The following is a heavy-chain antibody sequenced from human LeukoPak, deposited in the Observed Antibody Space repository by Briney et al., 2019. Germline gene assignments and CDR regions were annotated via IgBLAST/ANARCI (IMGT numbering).Heavy chain of an antibody. J-gene: IGHJ4*02. CDR3: ARPPRYDIWSGYLDY. D-gene: IGHD3-3*01. CDR1: GFTFSSYW. Sequence: GGSLRLSCAASGFTFSSYWMSWVRQAPGKGLEWVANVKQDGSEKYYVDSVKGRFTISRDNAKNSLYLQMNSLRAEDTAVYYCARPPRYDIWSGYLDYWGQGTLVTISS. V-gene: IGHV3-7*01. CDR2: VKQDGSEK.